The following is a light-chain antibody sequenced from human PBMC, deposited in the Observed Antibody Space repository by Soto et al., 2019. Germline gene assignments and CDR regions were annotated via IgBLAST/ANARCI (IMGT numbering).Light chain of an antibody. V-gene: IGKV1-9*01. CDR1: QGISSY. CDR2: AAS. Sequence: DIQFTQSPSFLSASVGDRVTITCRASQGISSYLAWYQQEPGKAPKLLIYAASTLQSGVPSRFSGSGSGTEFTLTISSLQPEDFATYYCQQLNSYPHTFGGGTKVDIK. J-gene: IGKJ4*01. CDR3: QQLNSYPHT.